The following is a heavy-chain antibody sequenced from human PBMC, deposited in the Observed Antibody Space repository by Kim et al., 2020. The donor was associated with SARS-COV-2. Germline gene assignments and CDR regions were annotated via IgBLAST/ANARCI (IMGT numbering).Heavy chain of an antibody. CDR3: ARVPPGSFFDY. V-gene: IGHV3-30*01. CDR2: K. D-gene: IGHD3-10*01. Sequence: KYYADTVKGRFTISRDNSKNTVDLQMNSLGGEDTAVYYCARVPPGSFFDYWGQGTLVTVSS. J-gene: IGHJ4*02.